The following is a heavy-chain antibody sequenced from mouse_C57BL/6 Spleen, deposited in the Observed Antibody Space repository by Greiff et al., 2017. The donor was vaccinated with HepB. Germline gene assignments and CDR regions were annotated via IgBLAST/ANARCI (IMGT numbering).Heavy chain of an antibody. V-gene: IGHV1-26*01. CDR1: GYTFTDYY. Sequence: VQLQQSGPELVKPGASVKISCKASGYTFTDYYMNWVKQSHGKSLEWIGDINPNNGGTSYSQKFKGKATLTVDKSSSTAYMELRSLTSEDSAVYYCARHPYYYGSSFFDYWGQGTTLTVSS. CDR2: INPNNGGT. J-gene: IGHJ2*01. CDR3: ARHPYYYGSSFFDY. D-gene: IGHD1-1*01.